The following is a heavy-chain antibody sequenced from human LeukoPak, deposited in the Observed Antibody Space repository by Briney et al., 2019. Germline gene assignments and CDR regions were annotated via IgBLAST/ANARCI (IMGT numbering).Heavy chain of an antibody. CDR1: GFTFSSYE. J-gene: IGHJ4*02. CDR2: ISSSGSTI. CDR3: AKSPGVLWFGELYYFDY. Sequence: GGSLRLSCAASGFTFSSYEMNWVRQAPGKGLEWVSYISSSGSTIYYADSVKGRFTISRDNSKNTLYLQMNSLRAEDTAVYYCAKSPGVLWFGELYYFDYWGQGTLVTVSS. D-gene: IGHD3-10*01. V-gene: IGHV3-48*03.